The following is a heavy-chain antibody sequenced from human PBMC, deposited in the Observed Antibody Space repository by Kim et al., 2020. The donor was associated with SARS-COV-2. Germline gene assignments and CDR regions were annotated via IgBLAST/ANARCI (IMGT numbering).Heavy chain of an antibody. J-gene: IGHJ4*02. D-gene: IGHD3-3*01. V-gene: IGHV4-39*06. CDR3: ARARVGIFGVVTHFDY. Sequence: RKSRVTISVDTSKNQCPLKLSSVTAADTAVYYCARARVGIFGVVTHFDYWGQGTLVTVSS.